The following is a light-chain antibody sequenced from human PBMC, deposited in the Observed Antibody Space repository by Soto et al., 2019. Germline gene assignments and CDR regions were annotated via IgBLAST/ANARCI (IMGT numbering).Light chain of an antibody. Sequence: QSALTQPASVSGSPGQSLTISCTGTSSDVGGYNYVSWYQQHPGKAPQLMIYDVSNRPSGVSNRFSGSKSGNTASLTISGLQAEDEADYYCSSYTRSSTDVFGTGTKVTVL. J-gene: IGLJ1*01. CDR1: SSDVGGYNY. CDR3: SSYTRSSTDV. V-gene: IGLV2-14*01. CDR2: DVS.